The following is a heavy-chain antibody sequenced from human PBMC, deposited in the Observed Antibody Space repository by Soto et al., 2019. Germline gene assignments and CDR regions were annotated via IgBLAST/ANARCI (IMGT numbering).Heavy chain of an antibody. J-gene: IGHJ5*02. CDR3: AREGPSYCSSTSCYTHWFDP. CDR1: GYTFTSYA. V-gene: IGHV1-3*01. Sequence: ASVKVSCKASGYTFTSYAMHWVRQAPGQRLEWMGWINAGNGNTKYSQKFQGRVTITRDTSASTAYMELSSLRSEDTAVYYCAREGPSYCSSTSCYTHWFDPWGQGTLVTVSS. D-gene: IGHD2-2*02. CDR2: INAGNGNT.